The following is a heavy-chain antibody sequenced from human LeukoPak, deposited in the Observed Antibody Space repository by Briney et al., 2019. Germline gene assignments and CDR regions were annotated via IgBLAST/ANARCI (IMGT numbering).Heavy chain of an antibody. Sequence: SETLSLTCTVSGGSISSYYWSWIRQPPGKGLEWIGYIYCSGSTNYNPSLKSRVTISVDTSKNQFSLKLSSVTAADTAVYYCARHPSVGAWYFDLWGRGTLVTVSS. D-gene: IGHD2-21*01. CDR1: GGSISSYY. V-gene: IGHV4-59*08. CDR2: IYCSGST. CDR3: ARHPSVGAWYFDL. J-gene: IGHJ2*01.